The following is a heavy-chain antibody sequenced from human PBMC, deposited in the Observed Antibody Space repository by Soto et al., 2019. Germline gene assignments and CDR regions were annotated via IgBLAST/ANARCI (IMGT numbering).Heavy chain of an antibody. D-gene: IGHD3-3*01. V-gene: IGHV3-30*18. J-gene: IGHJ6*02. CDR2: ISYDGSNK. CDR3: AKDLLRFLEWLLVYYGMDV. Sequence: GGSLRLSCAASGFTFSSYGMHWVRQAPGKGLEWVAVISYDGSNKYYADSVKGRFTISRDNSKNTLYLQMNSLRAEDTAVYYCAKDLLRFLEWLLVYYGMDVWGQGTTVTVSS. CDR1: GFTFSSYG.